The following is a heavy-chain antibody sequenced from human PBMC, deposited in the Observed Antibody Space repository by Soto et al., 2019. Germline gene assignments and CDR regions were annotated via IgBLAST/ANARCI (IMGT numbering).Heavy chain of an antibody. CDR1: GFTFSSDW. J-gene: IGHJ4*02. Sequence: EVQLVESGGGLVQPGGSLRLSCAASGFTFSSDWMSWVRQAPGKGLEWVANIKQDGSEKYYVDSVKGRFTISRDNAKNSLYLQMNSLRAEDTAVYYCARDEVDYWGQGTLVTVSS. CDR2: IKQDGSEK. V-gene: IGHV3-7*01. CDR3: ARDEVDY.